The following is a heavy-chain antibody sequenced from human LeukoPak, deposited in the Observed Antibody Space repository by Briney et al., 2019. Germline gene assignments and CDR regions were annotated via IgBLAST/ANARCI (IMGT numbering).Heavy chain of an antibody. V-gene: IGHV4-34*01. CDR3: ASDQTYSGSGIYTYFDY. J-gene: IGHJ4*02. Sequence: SETLSLTCAVYGGSFTGYYWKWIRQPPGKGLEWIGYIYHSGSTYYNPSLKSRVTISVDRSKNQFSLKLSSVTAADTAVYYCASDQTYSGSGIYTYFDYWGQGILVTVSS. D-gene: IGHD3-10*01. CDR2: IYHSGST. CDR1: GGSFTGYY.